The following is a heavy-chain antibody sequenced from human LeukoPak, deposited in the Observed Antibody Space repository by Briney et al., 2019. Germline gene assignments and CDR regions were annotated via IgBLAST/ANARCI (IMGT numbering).Heavy chain of an antibody. CDR3: AKEHDYGARRPDYFDY. J-gene: IGHJ4*02. CDR1: GFTFSSYW. Sequence: GGSLRLSCAASGFTFSSYWMSWVRQAPGKGLEWVANIKQDGSEKYYADSVKGRFTISRDNSKNSLYLQMNSLRTEDTAFYYCAKEHDYGARRPDYFDYWGQGTLVTVSS. V-gene: IGHV3-7*03. D-gene: IGHD4-17*01. CDR2: IKQDGSEK.